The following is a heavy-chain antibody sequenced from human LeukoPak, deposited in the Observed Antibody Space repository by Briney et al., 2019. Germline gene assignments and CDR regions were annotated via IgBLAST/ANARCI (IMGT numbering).Heavy chain of an antibody. CDR3: ARDDYDSGSNCDY. J-gene: IGHJ4*02. CDR1: GYTFTSNY. Sequence: GASVKVSCKAFGYTFTSNYMHWVRQAPGQGPEWMGWINPNSGDTNYAQKFQGRVTMTGDTSINTAYMELSSLRSDDTAVYFCARDDYDSGSNCDYWGQGTLVTVSS. V-gene: IGHV1-2*02. D-gene: IGHD3-10*01. CDR2: INPNSGDT.